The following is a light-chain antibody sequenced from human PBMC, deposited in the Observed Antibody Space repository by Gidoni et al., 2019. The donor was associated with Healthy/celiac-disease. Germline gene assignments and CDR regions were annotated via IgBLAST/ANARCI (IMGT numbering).Light chain of an antibody. J-gene: IGLJ2*01. Sequence: SYELTQPPSVSVSPGKTASITCPGDKLGDTYACWYQQKQGQSPVLVIDQDSKRPSGIPERFSGSNSGNTATLTISGTQAIDEADYYCQAWDSSAVVFGGGTKLTVL. CDR1: KLGDTY. V-gene: IGLV3-1*01. CDR3: QAWDSSAVV. CDR2: QDS.